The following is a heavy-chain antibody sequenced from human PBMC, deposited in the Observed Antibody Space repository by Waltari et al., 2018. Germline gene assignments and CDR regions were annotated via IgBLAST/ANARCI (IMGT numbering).Heavy chain of an antibody. D-gene: IGHD3-22*01. J-gene: IGHJ5*02. V-gene: IGHV4-31*01. CDR2: IYYRASP. Sequence: QVQLQESGPGLVKPSQTLSLTCTVSGSSISSGAYYWNWIRQHPLKGLEWIGYIYYRASPYDNPSLKSLGAISVDTSKNQFSLKLSSVTAADTAVYYCARSSAYLNWFDPWGQGTLVTVSS. CDR1: GSSISSGAYY. CDR3: ARSSAYLNWFDP.